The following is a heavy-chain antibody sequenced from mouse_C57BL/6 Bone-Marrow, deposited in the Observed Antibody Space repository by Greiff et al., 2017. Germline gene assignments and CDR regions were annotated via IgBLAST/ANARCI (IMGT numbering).Heavy chain of an antibody. CDR1: GFTFSDYG. J-gene: IGHJ2*01. Sequence: EVKLMESGGGLVKPGGSLKLSCAASGFTFSDYGMHWVRQAPEKGLEWVAYISSGSSTIYYADTVKGRFTISRDNAKNTLFLQMTSLRSEDTAMYYCATVVADYFDYWGQGTTLTVSS. CDR2: ISSGSSTI. CDR3: ATVVADYFDY. D-gene: IGHD1-1*01. V-gene: IGHV5-17*01.